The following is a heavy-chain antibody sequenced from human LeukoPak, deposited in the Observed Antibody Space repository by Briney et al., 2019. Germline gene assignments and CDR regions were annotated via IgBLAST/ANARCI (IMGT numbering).Heavy chain of an antibody. J-gene: IGHJ4*02. Sequence: SETLSLTCTVSGGSISSGGYYWSWIRQPPGKGLEWIGYIYYSGSTNYNPSLKSRVTISVDTSKNQFSLKLSSVTAADTAVYYCARESSSSWYWEDYWGQGTLVTVSS. D-gene: IGHD6-13*01. CDR2: IYYSGST. V-gene: IGHV4-61*08. CDR1: GGSISSGGYY. CDR3: ARESSSSWYWEDY.